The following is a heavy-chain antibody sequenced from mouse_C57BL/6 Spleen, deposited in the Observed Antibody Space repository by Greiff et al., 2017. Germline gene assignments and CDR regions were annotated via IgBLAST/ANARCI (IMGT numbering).Heavy chain of an antibody. CDR2: IRSKSNNYAT. V-gene: IGHV10-1*01. CDR1: GFSFNTYA. CDR3: VRHVGYDGYFDV. D-gene: IGHD2-2*01. J-gene: IGHJ1*03. Sequence: EVKLQESGGGLVQPKGSLKLSCAASGFSFNTYAMNWVRQAPGKGLEWVARIRSKSNNYATYYADSVKDRFTISRDDSESMLYLQMNNLKTEDTAMYYCVRHVGYDGYFDVWGTGTTVTVSS.